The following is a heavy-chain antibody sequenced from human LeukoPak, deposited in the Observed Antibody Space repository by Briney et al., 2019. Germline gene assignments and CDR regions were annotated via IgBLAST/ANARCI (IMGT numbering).Heavy chain of an antibody. J-gene: IGHJ4*02. CDR2: INPSGGST. CDR3: TKVGGSGIYPRRFDY. Sequence: ASVKVSCKASGYTFTSYYMHWVRQAPGQGLEWMGIINPSGGSTSYAQKFQGRVTMTRDMSTSTVYMELSSLKTEDTAVYYCTKVGGSGIYPRRFDYWGQGTLVTVSS. D-gene: IGHD3-10*01. CDR1: GYTFTSYY. V-gene: IGHV1-46*03.